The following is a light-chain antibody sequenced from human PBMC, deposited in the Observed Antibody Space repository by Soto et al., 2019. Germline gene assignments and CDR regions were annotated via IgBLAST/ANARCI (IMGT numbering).Light chain of an antibody. CDR2: EVT. CDR1: SGDGGGYSY. V-gene: IGLV2-14*01. CDR3: SSSAGSYFYV. Sequence: QSALAQPDSVSGSPGQSITISCTGSSGDGGGYSYVSWYQQHPGKAPQLLIDEVTHRPSGVSARFSGSRSGYTASLTISGLQSEDEADYYCSSSAGSYFYVFGRGTKVTVL. J-gene: IGLJ1*01.